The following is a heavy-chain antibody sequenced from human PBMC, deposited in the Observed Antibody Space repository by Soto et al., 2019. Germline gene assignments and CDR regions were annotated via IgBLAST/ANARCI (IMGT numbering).Heavy chain of an antibody. CDR2: IYVSGST. D-gene: IGHD1-1*01. CDR1: GGSISPYY. CDR3: ARGGMVIIQTATDFDY. Sequence: KPSETLSLTCSVSGGSISPYYWSWIRQPAGKGLEWIGRIYVSGSTNYNPSLKSRVTMSVATSKNQFSLKLTSVTAADTATYYCARGGMVIIQTATDFDYWGQGTLVTVSS. J-gene: IGHJ4*02. V-gene: IGHV4-4*07.